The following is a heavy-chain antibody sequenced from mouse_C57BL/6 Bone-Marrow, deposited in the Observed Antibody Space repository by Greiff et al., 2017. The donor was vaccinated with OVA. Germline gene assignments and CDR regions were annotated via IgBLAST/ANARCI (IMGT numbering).Heavy chain of an antibody. V-gene: IGHV2-5*01. CDR2: IWRGGST. CDR3: AKATVVAPYYFDY. D-gene: IGHD1-1*01. CDR1: GFSLTSYG. Sequence: VKLQESGPGLVQPSQSLSITCTVSGFSLTSYGVHWVRQSPGKGLEWLGVIWRGGSTDYNAAFMSRLSITKDNSKSQVFFKMNSLQADDTAIYYCAKATVVAPYYFDYWGQGTTLTVSS. J-gene: IGHJ2*01.